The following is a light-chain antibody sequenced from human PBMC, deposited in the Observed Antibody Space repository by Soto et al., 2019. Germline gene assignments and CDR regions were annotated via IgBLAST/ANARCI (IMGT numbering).Light chain of an antibody. CDR3: SLYSSNGSLI. CDR2: EVS. CDR1: SSDVGGYKY. Sequence: SALTQPASVSGSPGQSITISCTGTSSDVGGYKYVSWYQQHPGKAPKLMIYEVSNRPSGVSNRFSGSKSGNTASLTISGLQAEDEADYYCSLYSSNGSLIFGPGTKVTVL. V-gene: IGLV2-14*01. J-gene: IGLJ1*01.